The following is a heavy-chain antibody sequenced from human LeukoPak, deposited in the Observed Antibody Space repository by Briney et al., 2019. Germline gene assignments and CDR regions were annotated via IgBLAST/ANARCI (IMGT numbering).Heavy chain of an antibody. Sequence: PGGSLRLSCTASGFTFGDYAMSWVRQAPGKGLEGVGFIRSRAYGGTTEYAASVKGRFTISRDDSKSIAYLQMNSLKTEDTAVYYCTRLHFWDYYDSSGYPDAFDIWGQGTMVTVSS. V-gene: IGHV3-49*04. CDR3: TRLHFWDYYDSSGYPDAFDI. J-gene: IGHJ3*02. CDR2: IRSRAYGGTT. D-gene: IGHD3-22*01. CDR1: GFTFGDYA.